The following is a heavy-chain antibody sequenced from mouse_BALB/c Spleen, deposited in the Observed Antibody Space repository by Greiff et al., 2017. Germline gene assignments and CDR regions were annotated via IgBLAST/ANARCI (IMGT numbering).Heavy chain of an antibody. CDR1: GYTLSSYW. CDR2: ILPGSGST. D-gene: IGHD2-3*01. CDR3: ARRDGFSYYYAMDY. V-gene: IGHV1-9*01. J-gene: IGHJ4*01. Sequence: VQLQQSGAELMKPGASVKISCKATGYTLSSYWIEWVKQRPGHGLEWIGEILPGSGSTNYNEKFKGKATFTADTSSNTAYMQLSSLTSEDSAVYYCARRDGFSYYYAMDYWGQGTSVTVSS.